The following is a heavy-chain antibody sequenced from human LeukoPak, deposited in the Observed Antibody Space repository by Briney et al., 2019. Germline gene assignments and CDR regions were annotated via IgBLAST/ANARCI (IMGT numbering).Heavy chain of an antibody. D-gene: IGHD6-19*01. CDR1: GGSISSGGYS. CDR2: IYYSGST. V-gene: IGHV4-31*03. J-gene: IGHJ4*02. Sequence: SQTLSLTCTVSGGSISSGGYSWSWIRQHPGTGLEWIGYIYYSGSTYYNPSLKSRVTISVDTSKNQFSLKLSSVTAADTAVYYCAREEAVAGTVYWGQGTLVTVSS. CDR3: AREEAVAGTVY.